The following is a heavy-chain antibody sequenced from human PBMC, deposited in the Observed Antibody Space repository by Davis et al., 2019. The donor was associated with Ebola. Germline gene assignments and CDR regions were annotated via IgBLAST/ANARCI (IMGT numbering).Heavy chain of an antibody. Sequence: SETLSLTCAVYGGSFSGYYWSWIRQPPGKGLEWIGEINHSGSTNYNPSLKSRVTISVDTSKNQFSLKLSSVTAADTAVYYCARRVVTMVRGVIITFDYFDYWGQGTLVTVSS. D-gene: IGHD3-10*01. CDR2: INHSGST. CDR1: GGSFSGYY. J-gene: IGHJ4*02. CDR3: ARRVVTMVRGVIITFDYFDY. V-gene: IGHV4-34*01.